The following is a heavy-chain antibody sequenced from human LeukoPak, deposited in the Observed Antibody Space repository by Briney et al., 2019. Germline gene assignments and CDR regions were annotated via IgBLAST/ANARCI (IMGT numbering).Heavy chain of an antibody. CDR2: INHSEST. Sequence: PSETLSLTCAVYGGSFSGYYWSWIRQPPGKGLEWIGEINHSESTNYNPSLKSRVTISVDTSKNQFSLKLSSVTAADTAVYYCARGFRELSTLFDYWGQGTLVTVSS. CDR3: ARGFRELSTLFDY. J-gene: IGHJ4*02. V-gene: IGHV4-34*01. CDR1: GGSFSGYY. D-gene: IGHD3-10*01.